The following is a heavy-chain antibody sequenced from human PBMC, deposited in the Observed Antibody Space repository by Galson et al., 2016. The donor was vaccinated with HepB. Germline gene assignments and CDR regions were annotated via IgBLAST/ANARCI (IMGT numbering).Heavy chain of an antibody. CDR3: AKEGTIFGVVPYGMDV. Sequence: SLRLSCAASRFTFSSHAMSWVRQAPGKGLEWVSVISGSGGSTYYADSVKGQFTISRDNSKNTLYLQMNSLRAEDTAVYYCAKEGTIFGVVPYGMDVWGQGTKVIVSS. D-gene: IGHD3-3*01. V-gene: IGHV3-23*01. CDR1: RFTFSSHA. J-gene: IGHJ6*02. CDR2: ISGSGGST.